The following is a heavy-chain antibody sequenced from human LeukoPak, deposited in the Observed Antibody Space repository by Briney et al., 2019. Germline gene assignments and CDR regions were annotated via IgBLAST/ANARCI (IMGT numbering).Heavy chain of an antibody. Sequence: GGSLRLSCAASGFTFSNYNMNWVRQAPGKGLEWVSYISAGGNDIYYADSVEGRFTISRDNAKNSLYLQMNSLRADDTAVYYCVSALIVATVYWGPGTLVTVSS. J-gene: IGHJ4*02. CDR2: ISAGGNDI. V-gene: IGHV3-48*01. CDR1: GFTFSNYN. D-gene: IGHD5-12*01. CDR3: VSALIVATVY.